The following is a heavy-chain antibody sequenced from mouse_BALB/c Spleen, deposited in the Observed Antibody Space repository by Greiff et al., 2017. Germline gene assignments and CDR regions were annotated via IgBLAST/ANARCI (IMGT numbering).Heavy chain of an antibody. CDR1: GISLTSYG. V-gene: IGHV2-9*02. CDR2: IWAGGST. J-gene: IGHJ4*01. D-gene: IGHD4-1*02. CDR3: ARDPPTDYYAMDY. Sequence: VKLQESGPGLVAPSQSLSITCTVSGISLTSYGVHWVRQPPGKGLEWLGVIWAGGSTNYNSALMSRLSISKDNSKSQVFLKMNSLQTDDTAMYYCARDPPTDYYAMDYWGQGTSVTVSS.